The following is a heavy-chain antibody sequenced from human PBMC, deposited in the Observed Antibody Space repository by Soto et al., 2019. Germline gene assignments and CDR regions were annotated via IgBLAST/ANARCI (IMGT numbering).Heavy chain of an antibody. CDR2: ISTGGAYM. D-gene: IGHD2-21*01. Sequence: EVQLVESGGGLVKAGGSLRLFCTASGFTFRNYNMNWVRQAPGKGLEWVSSISTGGAYMFYADSVKGRFTISRDNAQNSLFLQIDSPGGEETAVYYCARDIASPGGDYFDSWGQGTLVTVSS. CDR3: ARDIASPGGDYFDS. V-gene: IGHV3-21*06. CDR1: GFTFRNYN. J-gene: IGHJ4*02.